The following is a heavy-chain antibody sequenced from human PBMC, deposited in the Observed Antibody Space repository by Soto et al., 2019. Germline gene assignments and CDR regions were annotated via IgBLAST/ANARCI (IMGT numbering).Heavy chain of an antibody. D-gene: IGHD3-22*01. CDR2: ISGSTSIV. Sequence: EVHLMESGGGLVQPGGSLRLSCAASGFTFRSYSMNWVRQAPGKGLEWVSYISGSTSIVYYADSVKGRFTISRDNAKKSLYLQMNSLRDEDTAVYYCARVGMDDTSGYYHTRYFFDYWGQGTLVTVSS. J-gene: IGHJ4*02. CDR1: GFTFRSYS. V-gene: IGHV3-48*02. CDR3: ARVGMDDTSGYYHTRYFFDY.